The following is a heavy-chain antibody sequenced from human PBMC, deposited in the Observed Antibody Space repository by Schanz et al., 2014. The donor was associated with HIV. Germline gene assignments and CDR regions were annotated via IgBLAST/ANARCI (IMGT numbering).Heavy chain of an antibody. CDR3: AKDGPGIAVAGTGYFDY. CDR1: GFTFSTYA. D-gene: IGHD6-19*01. CDR2: ISGSGFTT. Sequence: VQLAESGGGVVQPGRSLRLSCAASGFTFSTYAIHWVRQAPGKGLEWVSVISGSGFTTYYADSVQGRFTISRDNSKNTLYLQMSSLRVEDTAVYFCAKDGPGIAVAGTGYFDYWGQGTLVTVSS. J-gene: IGHJ4*02. V-gene: IGHV3-23*04.